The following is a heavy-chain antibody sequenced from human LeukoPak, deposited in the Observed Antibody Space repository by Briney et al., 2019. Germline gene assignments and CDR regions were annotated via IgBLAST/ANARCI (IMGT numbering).Heavy chain of an antibody. CDR3: ARSFGESYFDY. D-gene: IGHD3-10*01. J-gene: IGHJ4*02. Sequence: KTSETLSLTCAVYGGSFSGYYWSWIRQPPGKGLEWIGEINHSGSTNYNPSLKSRVTISVDTSKNQFSLKLSSVTAAGTAVYYCARSFGESYFDYWGQGILVTVSS. V-gene: IGHV4-34*01. CDR2: INHSGST. CDR1: GGSFSGYY.